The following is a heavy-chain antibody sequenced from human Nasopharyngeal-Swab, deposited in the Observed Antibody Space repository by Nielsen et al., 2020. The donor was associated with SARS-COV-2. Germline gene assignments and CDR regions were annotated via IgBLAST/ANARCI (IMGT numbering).Heavy chain of an antibody. CDR3: AGHYRPVVVAAWNFDY. CDR1: GGSISSSSYY. Sequence: SETLSRTCTVAGGSISSSSYYWGWIRQPPGKGLEWIGSIYYSGSTYYNPSLKSRVTISVDTSKNQFALKLSSVTAADTAVYYCAGHYRPVVVAAWNFDYWGQGTLVTVSS. D-gene: IGHD2-15*01. J-gene: IGHJ4*02. V-gene: IGHV4-39*01. CDR2: IYYSGST.